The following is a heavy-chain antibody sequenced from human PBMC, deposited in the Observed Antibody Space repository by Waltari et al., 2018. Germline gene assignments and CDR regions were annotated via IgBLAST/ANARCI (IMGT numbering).Heavy chain of an antibody. CDR2: IYYNGVT. V-gene: IGHV4-39*07. D-gene: IGHD1-26*01. CDR1: GGSLSSTSQY. J-gene: IGHJ4*02. Sequence: QMQLQESGPGLLKPSETLSLTCTVSGGSLSSTSQYWAWIRQPPGKGLEWIGTIYYNGVTKYSASLKSRVTISVDTSSNQFSLKVTYVTAADTAVYYCAREARVGVISASGGLWGQGILVTVSS. CDR3: AREARVGVISASGGL.